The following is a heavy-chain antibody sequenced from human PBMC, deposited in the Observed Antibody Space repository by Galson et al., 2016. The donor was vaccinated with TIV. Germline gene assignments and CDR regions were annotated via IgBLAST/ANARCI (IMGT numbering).Heavy chain of an antibody. V-gene: IGHV2-5*02. CDR1: GFSLSTSGVG. J-gene: IGHJ5*02. CDR2: IYWDDDK. CDR3: PHRRETYYYDSSGYYGNNWFDP. D-gene: IGHD3-22*01. Sequence: PALVKPTQTLTLTCTFSGFSLSTSGVGVGWIRQPPGKALEWLALIYWDDDKRYSPSLKSRLTLTKDTSKNQVVLTMTNMDPVDTATYYCPHRRETYYYDSSGYYGNNWFDPWGQGTLVTVSS.